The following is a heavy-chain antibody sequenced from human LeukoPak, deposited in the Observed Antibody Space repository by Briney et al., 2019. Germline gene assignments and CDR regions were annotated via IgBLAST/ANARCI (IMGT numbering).Heavy chain of an antibody. Sequence: SQTLSLTCTVSGDSISRGAYYWSWIRQPPGKGLEWIGCIFHSGTTKYNPSLKSRLTISVDTSKNQFSLKLSSVTAADTAVYYCARGHSGYDSPRDWGQGTLVTVSS. CDR1: GDSISRGAYY. CDR2: IFHSGTT. D-gene: IGHD5-12*01. J-gene: IGHJ4*02. CDR3: ARGHSGYDSPRD. V-gene: IGHV4-30-2*01.